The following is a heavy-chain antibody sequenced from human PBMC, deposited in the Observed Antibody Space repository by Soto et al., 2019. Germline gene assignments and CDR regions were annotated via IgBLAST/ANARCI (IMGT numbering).Heavy chain of an antibody. CDR1: GYIFTSYG. Sequence: QAHLVQSGPEVKKPGASVKVSCKGSGYIFTSYGIAWVRQAPGQGLEWMGWISAHNGNTEYAQKFRGRVTVTRDTSTSTAYLELRSHRSDDTALYYCARGRYGDYWGQGALVTVSS. D-gene: IGHD4-17*01. CDR3: ARGRYGDY. CDR2: ISAHNGNT. V-gene: IGHV1-18*01. J-gene: IGHJ4*02.